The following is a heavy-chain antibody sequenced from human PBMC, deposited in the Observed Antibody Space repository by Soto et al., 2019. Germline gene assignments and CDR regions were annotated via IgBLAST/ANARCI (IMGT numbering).Heavy chain of an antibody. D-gene: IGHD2-15*01. CDR1: GFTVSSKY. V-gene: IGHV3-66*01. CDR3: TRDVVRCSGGRCYGVPMDV. J-gene: IGHJ6*03. CDR2: IQSGGST. Sequence: EVQLVQSGGGLVQPGGSLRRSCAASGFTVSSKYMCWVRQAPGKGLEWVSLIQSGGSTYYAGSVKGRFTISRDNSENTLFLQMKGLRVEDTALYYCTRDVVRCSGGRCYGVPMDVWGKGTGVTVS.